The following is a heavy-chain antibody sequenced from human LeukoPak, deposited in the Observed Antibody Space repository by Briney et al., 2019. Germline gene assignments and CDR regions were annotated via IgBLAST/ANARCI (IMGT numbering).Heavy chain of an antibody. D-gene: IGHD2-2*01. CDR2: IKHDGSDK. CDR3: ATICSTSCYGYYMDV. V-gene: IGHV3-7*01. CDR1: GFLFSSYW. J-gene: IGHJ6*03. Sequence: GGSLRLSCAAPGFLFSSYWMSWVRQAPGKGLEWVANIKHDGSDKYYVDSVTGRFTISRDNAKNSLSLQMNSLRVEDTAVYYCATICSTSCYGYYMDVWGKGTTVTVSS.